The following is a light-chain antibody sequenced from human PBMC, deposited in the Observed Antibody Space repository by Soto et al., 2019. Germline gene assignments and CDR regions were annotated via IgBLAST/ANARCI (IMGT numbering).Light chain of an antibody. CDR1: QSVSSY. Sequence: EIVLTQSPATLSLSPGERATLSCRASQSVSSYLAWYQQKPGQAPRLLIYGASNRAAGIPPRFSGSGSGTDFTLTISSLEPEDFAVYYCQQRSNWPPITFGQGTRLEI. V-gene: IGKV3-11*01. J-gene: IGKJ5*01. CDR2: GAS. CDR3: QQRSNWPPIT.